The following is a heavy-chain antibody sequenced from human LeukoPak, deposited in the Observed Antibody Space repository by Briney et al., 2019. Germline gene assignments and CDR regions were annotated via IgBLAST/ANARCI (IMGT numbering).Heavy chain of an antibody. CDR2: IYTSGST. Sequence: SETLSLTCTVSGGSISSYYWSRIRQPAGKGLEWIGRIYTSGSTNYNPSLKSRVTMSVDTSKNQFSLKLSSVTAADTAVYYCARAPQGVAAANYFDYWGQGTLVTVSS. D-gene: IGHD2-15*01. CDR1: GGSISSYY. V-gene: IGHV4-4*07. J-gene: IGHJ4*02. CDR3: ARAPQGVAAANYFDY.